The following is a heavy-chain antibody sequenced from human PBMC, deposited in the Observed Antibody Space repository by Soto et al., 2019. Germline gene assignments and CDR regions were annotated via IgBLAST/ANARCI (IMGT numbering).Heavy chain of an antibody. J-gene: IGHJ4*02. V-gene: IGHV1-8*01. CDR2: MNPNSGNT. CDR1: GYTFTSYD. Sequence: QVQLVQSGAEVKKPGASVKVSCKASGYTFTSYDINWVRQATGQGLEWMGWMNPNSGNTGYAQKFQGRVTMTRNTAINTAYRELSSLRSEDTAVYYCARVNEWLGALEYWGQGTLVTVSS. CDR3: ARVNEWLGALEY. D-gene: IGHD6-19*01.